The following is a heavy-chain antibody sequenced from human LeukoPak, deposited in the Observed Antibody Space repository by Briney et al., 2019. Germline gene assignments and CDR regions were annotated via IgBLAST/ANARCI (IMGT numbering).Heavy chain of an antibody. CDR2: IKQDGSEK. CDR3: ARGLLSYDFWSGYKAPFDY. Sequence: PGGSLRLSCAASGFTFSSYWMSWVRQAPGKGLEWVANIKQDGSEKYYVDSVKGRFTISRDNAKNSLYLQMNSLRAEDTAVYYCARGLLSYDFWSGYKAPFDYWGQGTLVTVSS. D-gene: IGHD3-3*01. CDR1: GFTFSSYW. J-gene: IGHJ4*02. V-gene: IGHV3-7*01.